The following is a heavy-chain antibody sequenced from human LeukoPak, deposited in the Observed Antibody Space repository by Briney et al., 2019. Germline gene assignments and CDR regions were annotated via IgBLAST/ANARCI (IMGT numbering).Heavy chain of an antibody. D-gene: IGHD3-9*01. V-gene: IGHV1-8*01. Sequence: GASVKVTCKASGYTFTSYDINWVRLATGQGLEWMGWMNPNSGNTGYAQKFQGRVTMTRNTSISTAYMELSSLRSEDTAEYYCARGHGSRYFDWLPYYYYGMDVWGQGTTVTVSS. CDR3: ARGHGSRYFDWLPYYYYGMDV. CDR2: MNPNSGNT. J-gene: IGHJ6*02. CDR1: GYTFTSYD.